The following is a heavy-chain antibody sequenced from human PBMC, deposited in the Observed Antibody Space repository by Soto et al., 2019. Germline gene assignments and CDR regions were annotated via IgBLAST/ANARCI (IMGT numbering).Heavy chain of an antibody. Sequence: QVQLQQWGAGLLKPSETLSLTCAVYGGSFSGYYWSWIRQPPGKVLAWIGEINHSGSTNYNPSLKSRVTISVDTSKNQFSLKLSSVTAADTAVYYCASGANPSGGLDYWGQGTLVTVSS. CDR3: ASGANPSGGLDY. CDR1: GGSFSGYY. CDR2: INHSGST. V-gene: IGHV4-34*01. J-gene: IGHJ4*02. D-gene: IGHD2-15*01.